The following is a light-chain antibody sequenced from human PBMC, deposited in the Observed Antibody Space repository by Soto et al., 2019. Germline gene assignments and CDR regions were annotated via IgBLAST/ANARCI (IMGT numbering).Light chain of an antibody. CDR3: QQYGSSPIT. CDR1: QSVSSSY. CDR2: GAS. J-gene: IGKJ5*01. V-gene: IGKV3-20*01. Sequence: EIFLTQSPFTVSLSAEGTATRSWTASQSVSSSYLAWYQQKPGQAPRLLIYGASSRATGIPDRFSGSGSGTDFTLTISRLEPEDFAVYYCQQYGSSPITFGQGTRLEIK.